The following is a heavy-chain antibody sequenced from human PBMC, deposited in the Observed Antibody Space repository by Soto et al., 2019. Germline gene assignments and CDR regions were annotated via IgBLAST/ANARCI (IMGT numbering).Heavy chain of an antibody. Sequence: QVQLQESGPGLVKPSQTLSLTCTVSGGSISSGDYYWIWIRQPPGKGLEWIGYIYYSGSTYYNPSRKSRVTISVDTSKNQFSLKLSSVTAADTAVYYCARLGGAAATASDTWGQGTMVTVSS. CDR1: GGSISSGDYY. V-gene: IGHV4-30-4*01. CDR3: ARLGGAAATASDT. CDR2: IYYSGST. J-gene: IGHJ3*02. D-gene: IGHD2-15*01.